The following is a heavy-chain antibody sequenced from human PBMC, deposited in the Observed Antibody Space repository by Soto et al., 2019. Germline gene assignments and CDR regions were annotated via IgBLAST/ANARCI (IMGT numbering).Heavy chain of an antibody. CDR3: ARAPPNWENWFDP. J-gene: IGHJ5*02. D-gene: IGHD7-27*01. Sequence: ASVKVSCKASGGTFSSYAISWVRQAPGQGLEWMGRIIPILGIANYAQKFQGRVTITADKSTSTAYMELSSLRSEDTAVYYCARAPPNWENWFDPWGQGTLVTVSS. CDR2: IIPILGIA. V-gene: IGHV1-69*04. CDR1: GGTFSSYA.